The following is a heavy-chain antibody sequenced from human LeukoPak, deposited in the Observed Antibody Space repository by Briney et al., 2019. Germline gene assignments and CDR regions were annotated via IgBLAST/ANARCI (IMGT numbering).Heavy chain of an antibody. CDR2: IYYSGST. D-gene: IGHD3-10*01. CDR3: ARVGGLLWFGTFDY. CDR1: GGSISSYY. V-gene: IGHV4-59*01. Sequence: SETLSLTCTVSGGSISSYYWSWIRQPPGKGLEWIGYIYYSGSTNYNPSLKSRVTISVDTSKNQFSLKLSSVTAADTAVYYCARVGGLLWFGTFDYWGQGTLVTVSS. J-gene: IGHJ4*02.